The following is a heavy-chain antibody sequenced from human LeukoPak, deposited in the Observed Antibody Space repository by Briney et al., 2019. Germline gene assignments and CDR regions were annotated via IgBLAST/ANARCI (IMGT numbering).Heavy chain of an antibody. CDR2: SNSEGTTI. CDR3: ARISSDSISYYDH. Sequence: GGSLRLSCAGSGITFSTYWMHWVRQAPGKGLVWVSRSNSEGTTISYADSVKGRFTISRDNAKNTLFLQMNSLRAEDTAVYYCARISSDSISYYDHWGQGTLVTVSS. D-gene: IGHD3-22*01. J-gene: IGHJ4*02. V-gene: IGHV3-74*01. CDR1: GITFSTYW.